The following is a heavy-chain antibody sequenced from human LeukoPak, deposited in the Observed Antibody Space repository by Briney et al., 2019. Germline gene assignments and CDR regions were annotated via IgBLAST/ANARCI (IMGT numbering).Heavy chain of an antibody. Sequence: QTEGSLRLSCAASGFTVSSNYMSWVRQAPGKGLEWVSVIYSGGSTYYADSVKGRFTISRDNSKNTLYLQMNSLRAEDTAVYYCARDRTSSGRNYYYYYGMDVWGQGTTVTVSS. CDR1: GFTVSSNY. CDR2: IYSGGST. V-gene: IGHV3-53*01. D-gene: IGHD6-19*01. J-gene: IGHJ6*02. CDR3: ARDRTSSGRNYYYYYGMDV.